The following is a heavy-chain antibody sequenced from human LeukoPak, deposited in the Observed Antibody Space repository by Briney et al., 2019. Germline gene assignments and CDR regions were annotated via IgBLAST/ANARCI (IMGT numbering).Heavy chain of an antibody. J-gene: IGHJ4*02. CDR3: ARVWFGELFPSFDY. CDR1: GFTFSSYW. V-gene: IGHV3-7*04. Sequence: PGGSLRLSCAASGFTFSSYWMSWVRQAPGKGLEWVANIKQDGSEKYYVDSVKGRFTISRDNAKNSLYLQMNSLRAEDTAVYYCARVWFGELFPSFDYWGQGTLVTVSS. CDR2: IKQDGSEK. D-gene: IGHD3-10*01.